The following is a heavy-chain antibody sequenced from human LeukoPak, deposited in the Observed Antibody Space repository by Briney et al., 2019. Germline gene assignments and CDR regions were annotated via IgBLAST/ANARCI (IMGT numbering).Heavy chain of an antibody. CDR1: LFTFSSYA. CDR2: ISGSGGST. V-gene: IGHV3-23*01. Sequence: GGSLRLSCAASLFTFSSYAMSWVRQAPGKGLEWVSAISGSGGSTYYADSVQGRFTISRDNSKNTLYLQMNSLRAEDTAVYYCAKGLAVAGGEYWGQGTLVTVSS. CDR3: AKGLAVAGGEY. J-gene: IGHJ4*02. D-gene: IGHD6-19*01.